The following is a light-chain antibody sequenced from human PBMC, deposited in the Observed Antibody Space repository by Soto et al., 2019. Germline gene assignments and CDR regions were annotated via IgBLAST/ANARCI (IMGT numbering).Light chain of an antibody. CDR3: QSYDSRLSGSVV. Sequence: QSVLTQPPSVSGAPGQWVTISCTGSSSNIGAGYDVHWYQQLPGTAPKLLIYGNSNRPSGVPDRFSGSKSGTSASLAITGLQAEAEADYYCQSYDSRLSGSVVFGGGTKLTVL. CDR1: SSNIGAGYD. CDR2: GNS. J-gene: IGLJ2*01. V-gene: IGLV1-40*01.